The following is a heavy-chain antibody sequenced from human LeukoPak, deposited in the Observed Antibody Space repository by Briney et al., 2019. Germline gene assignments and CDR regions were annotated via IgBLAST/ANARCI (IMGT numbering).Heavy chain of an antibody. CDR3: ATVRIAAAGNPFDY. D-gene: IGHD6-13*01. V-gene: IGHV1-24*01. CDR1: VYTLTELS. J-gene: IGHJ4*02. Sequence: ASVKVTCKVSVYTLTELSMHWVRQAPGKGLEWMGGLDPEDGETIYAQKFQGRVTMTEDTSTDTAYMELSSLRSEDTAVYYCATVRIAAAGNPFDYWRQGTLVTVSS. CDR2: LDPEDGET.